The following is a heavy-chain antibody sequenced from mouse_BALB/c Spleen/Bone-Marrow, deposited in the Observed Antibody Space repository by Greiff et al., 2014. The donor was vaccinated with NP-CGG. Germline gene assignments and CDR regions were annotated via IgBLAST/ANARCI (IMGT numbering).Heavy chain of an antibody. V-gene: IGHV1-54*01. CDR2: INPGSGGA. J-gene: IGHJ2*01. Sequence: VQLQQSGAELVRPGTAVNVSCKASGYAFTNYLIEWVKQRPGQGLEWIGVINPGSGGANYNEKFKGKATLTADKSSSTAYMRLSSLTSDDSAVYFCARFGRYYFDYWGQGTTLTVSS. CDR1: GYAFTNYL. CDR3: ARFGRYYFDY.